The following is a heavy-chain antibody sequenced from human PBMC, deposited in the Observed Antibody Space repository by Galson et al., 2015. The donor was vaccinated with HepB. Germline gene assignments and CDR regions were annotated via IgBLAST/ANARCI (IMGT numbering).Heavy chain of an antibody. Sequence: SLRLSCAASGFSFSTHPMHWVRQAPGKGLEWVAVISYDVDQKYYAESVKGRFTISRDNSKNTIYLQMSSLRPEDTAVYYCARDQAYSGWDDLFDYWGQGTLVTVSS. J-gene: IGHJ4*02. CDR3: ARDQAYSGWDDLFDY. D-gene: IGHD6-19*01. CDR2: ISYDVDQK. CDR1: GFSFSTHP. V-gene: IGHV3-30*04.